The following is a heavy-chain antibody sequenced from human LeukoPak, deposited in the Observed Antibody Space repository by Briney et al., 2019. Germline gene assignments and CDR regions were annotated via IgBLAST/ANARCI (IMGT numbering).Heavy chain of an antibody. Sequence: GGSLRLSCAASGFTFSSYEMNWVRQAPGKGLEWVSSISGSGGASYYTDSVKGRFTISRDNSKNTLYLQMNSLRADDTAVYYCAKFSPYDILTGSKYYFDCWGQGTLVTVSS. CDR3: AKFSPYDILTGSKYYFDC. D-gene: IGHD3-9*01. CDR2: ISGSGGAS. CDR1: GFTFSSYE. J-gene: IGHJ4*02. V-gene: IGHV3-23*01.